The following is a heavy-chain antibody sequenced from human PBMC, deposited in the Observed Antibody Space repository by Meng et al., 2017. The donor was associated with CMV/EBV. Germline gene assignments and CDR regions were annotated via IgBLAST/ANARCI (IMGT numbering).Heavy chain of an antibody. Sequence: GPHQRWGAGLLRPSGTLSLPCAVNGGSFSGYYLSWIRQPPGKGLEWIGEINHSGSTDYNPSLKSRVTISVDTSKNQFSLKLSSVTAADTAVYYCARVWDSGWDYWGQGTLVTVSS. CDR1: GGSFSGYY. CDR3: ARVWDSGWDY. D-gene: IGHD3-22*01. J-gene: IGHJ4*02. V-gene: IGHV4-34*01. CDR2: INHSGST.